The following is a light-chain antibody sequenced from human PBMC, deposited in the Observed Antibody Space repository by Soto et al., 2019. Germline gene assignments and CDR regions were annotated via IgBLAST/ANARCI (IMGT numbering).Light chain of an antibody. CDR1: QTIGTY. V-gene: IGKV1-39*01. CDR2: GAS. CDR3: QQSFTTPLT. J-gene: IGKJ4*01. Sequence: DIPVTQSPSSLSASVGDTVIITCRSGQTIGTYLNWYLQKPGKAPKLLIYGASHLHSGVPSRFSGSGSGTDFTLTISSLQPEDFATYYCQQSFTTPLTFGGGTKVEIK.